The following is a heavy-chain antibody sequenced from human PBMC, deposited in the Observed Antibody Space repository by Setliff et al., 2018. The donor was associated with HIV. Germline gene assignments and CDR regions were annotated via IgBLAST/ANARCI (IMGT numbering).Heavy chain of an antibody. CDR3: ATRAYDSRGYLRSRVSGAAFDI. CDR1: GYIFTNYA. Sequence: ASVKVSCKASGYIFTNYAIHWVRQAPGQRLEWMGGFNAGNLNTKYSQKFQGRVTFTGDTSASTTYMELNSLRSEDTAVYYCATRAYDSRGYLRSRVSGAAFDIWGQGTMVTV. CDR2: FNAGNLNT. V-gene: IGHV1-3*01. J-gene: IGHJ3*02. D-gene: IGHD3-22*01.